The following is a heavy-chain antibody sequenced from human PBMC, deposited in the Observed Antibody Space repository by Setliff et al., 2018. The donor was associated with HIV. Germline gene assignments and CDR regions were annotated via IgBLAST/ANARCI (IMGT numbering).Heavy chain of an antibody. D-gene: IGHD1-7*01. CDR2: MYHTGST. J-gene: IGHJ4*02. CDR3: AKLSVLVDS. CDR1: GYSISSGCY. Sequence: SETLSLTCAVSGYSISSGCYWGWIRQPPGKGLEWIGSMYHTGSTYYSPSLNSRFTISVDTSKNQFSLKLRSVTAADTAVYYCAKLSVLVDSWGQGTLVTVSS. V-gene: IGHV4-38-2*01.